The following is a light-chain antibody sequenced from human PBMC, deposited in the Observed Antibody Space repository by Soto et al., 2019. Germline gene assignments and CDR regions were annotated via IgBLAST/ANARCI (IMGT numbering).Light chain of an antibody. CDR2: DAS. CDR3: QQYHTYSWT. CDR1: QSISKW. Sequence: DIQLTQCPSTLSSSVGDRVTISCRASQSISKWLAWSQQKPGKAPKVLIYDASSLESGVPSRFSGSGSGTEFTLTISSLQPDNFATYYCQQYHTYSWTFGQGTKVDIK. J-gene: IGKJ1*01. V-gene: IGKV1-5*01.